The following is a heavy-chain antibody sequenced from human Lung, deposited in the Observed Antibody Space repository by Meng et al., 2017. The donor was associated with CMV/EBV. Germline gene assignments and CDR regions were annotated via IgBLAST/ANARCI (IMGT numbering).Heavy chain of an antibody. CDR1: GYTFTDYY. CDR2: INPNCGTT. D-gene: IGHD3-3*01. CDR3: ARSPTITIFGVIRTSYFDY. J-gene: IGHJ4*02. V-gene: IGHV1-46*01. Sequence: SVKVSXKTSGYTFTDYYVHWVRQAPGQGLEWMGIINPNCGTTRYAQKFQGRVTMTRDTSTSTVYMELSSLRSEDTAVYYCARSPTITIFGVIRTSYFDYWGQGTXVTVSS.